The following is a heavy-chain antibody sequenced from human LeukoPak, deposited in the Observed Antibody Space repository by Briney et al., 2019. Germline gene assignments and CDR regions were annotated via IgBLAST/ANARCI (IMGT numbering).Heavy chain of an antibody. D-gene: IGHD3-10*01. J-gene: IGHJ5*02. CDR2: ISAYNGNT. Sequence: GASVKVSCKASGYTFTGYYMHWVRQAPGQGLEWMGWISAYNGNTNYAQKLQGRVTMTTDTSTSTAYMELRSLRSDDTAVYYCARDVTMAAGSWFDPWGQGTLVTVSS. CDR1: GYTFTGYY. CDR3: ARDVTMAAGSWFDP. V-gene: IGHV1-18*04.